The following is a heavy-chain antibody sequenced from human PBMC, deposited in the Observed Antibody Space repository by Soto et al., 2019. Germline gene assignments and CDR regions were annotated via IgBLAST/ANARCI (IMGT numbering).Heavy chain of an antibody. J-gene: IGHJ4*02. V-gene: IGHV1-69*06. Sequence: SVKVSCKASGGTFSSYAISWVRQAPGQGLEWMGGIIPIFGTANYAQKFQGRVTITADKSTSTAYMELSSLRSEDTAVYYCARVAQQWLDGGYFDYWGQGTLVTVSS. CDR2: IIPIFGTA. D-gene: IGHD6-19*01. CDR3: ARVAQQWLDGGYFDY. CDR1: GGTFSSYA.